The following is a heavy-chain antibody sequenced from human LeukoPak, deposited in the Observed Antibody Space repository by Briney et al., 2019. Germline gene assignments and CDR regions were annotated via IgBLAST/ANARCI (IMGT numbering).Heavy chain of an antibody. V-gene: IGHV3-9*01. CDR3: AGSILTGYPNFDY. D-gene: IGHD3-9*01. CDR1: GFTFDDYA. J-gene: IGHJ4*02. CDR2: ISWNSGSI. Sequence: PGGSLRLSCAASGFTFDDYAMHWVRQAPGKGLEWVSGISWNSGSIGYADSVKGRFTISRDNAKNSLYLQMNSLRAEDTAVYYCAGSILTGYPNFDYWGQGTLVTVSP.